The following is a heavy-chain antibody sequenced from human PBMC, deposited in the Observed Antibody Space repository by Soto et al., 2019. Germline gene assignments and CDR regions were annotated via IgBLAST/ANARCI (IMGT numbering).Heavy chain of an antibody. J-gene: IGHJ5*02. Sequence: QVQLQELGPGLVKPSETLSLTCTVSGGSITRGGYYWSWIRQHPGKGLEWIGYIYNSGTTYYNPSLXSXXTISVDTSKNQFSLKLTSVTAADTAVYYCARDPAPWGQGTLVTVSS. CDR1: GGSITRGGYY. CDR2: IYNSGTT. CDR3: ARDPAP. V-gene: IGHV4-31*03.